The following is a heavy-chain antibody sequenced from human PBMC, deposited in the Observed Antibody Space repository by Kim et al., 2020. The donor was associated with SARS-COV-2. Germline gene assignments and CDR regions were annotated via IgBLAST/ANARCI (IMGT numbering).Heavy chain of an antibody. V-gene: IGHV4-59*13. CDR3: ARINSYGYPKFDY. D-gene: IGHD5-18*01. CDR2: IYYSGST. CDR1: GGSISSYY. J-gene: IGHJ4*02. Sequence: SETLSLTCTVSGGSISSYYWSWIRQPPGKGLEWIGYIYYSGSTNYNPSLKSRVTISVDTSKNQFSLKLSSVTAADTAVYYCARINSYGYPKFDYWGQGTLVTVSS.